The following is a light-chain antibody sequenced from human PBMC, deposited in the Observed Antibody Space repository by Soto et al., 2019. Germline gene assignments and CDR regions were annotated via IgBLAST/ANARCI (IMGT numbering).Light chain of an antibody. CDR3: QQYGSSLRT. CDR1: QSFRGL. Sequence: GLTHSPVTLSLSPGEGSTLSCMASQSFRGLLAWYQQKPGQAPRLLIYDAYNRATGIPPRFSGSGSGTDFTLTISRLEPEDFAVYYCQQYGSSLRTFGPGTKVDI. J-gene: IGKJ3*01. V-gene: IGKV3-20*01. CDR2: DAY.